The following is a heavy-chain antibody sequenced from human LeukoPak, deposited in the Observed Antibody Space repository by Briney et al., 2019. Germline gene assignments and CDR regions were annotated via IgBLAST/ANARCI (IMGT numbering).Heavy chain of an antibody. D-gene: IGHD1-26*01. CDR3: AKDMSYSGSYYSFDY. V-gene: IGHV3-23*01. CDR1: GFTFSSYG. CDR2: ISGSGGST. Sequence: PGGSLRLSCAASGFTFSSYGMNWVHQAPGKGLEWVSVISGSGGSTYYADSVKGRFTISRDNSKNTLYLQMNSLRAEDTAVYYCAKDMSYSGSYYSFDYWGQGTLVTVSS. J-gene: IGHJ4*02.